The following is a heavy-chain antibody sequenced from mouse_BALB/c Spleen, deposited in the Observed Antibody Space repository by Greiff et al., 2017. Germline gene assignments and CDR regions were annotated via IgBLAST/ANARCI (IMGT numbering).Heavy chain of an antibody. V-gene: IGHV14-4*02. D-gene: IGHD1-2*01. J-gene: IGHJ4*01. Sequence: EVQLQQSGAELVRSGASVKLSCTASGFNIKDYYMHWVKQRPEQGLEWIGWIDPENGDTEYAPKFQGKATMTADTSSNTAYLQLSSLTSEDTAVYYCNAGPYGYVAMDYWGQGTSVTVSA. CDR2: IDPENGDT. CDR3: NAGPYGYVAMDY. CDR1: GFNIKDYY.